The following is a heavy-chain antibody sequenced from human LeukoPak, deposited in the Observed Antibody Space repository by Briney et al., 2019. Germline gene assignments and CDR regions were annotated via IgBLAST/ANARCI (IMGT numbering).Heavy chain of an antibody. J-gene: IGHJ2*01. CDR1: GDSISDRDYY. D-gene: IGHD6-19*01. V-gene: IGHV4-39*01. CDR2: VYFTGRT. Sequence: SETLSLTCTVSGDSISDRDYYWGWIRRPPGKGLEWIGTVYFTGRTYYNPSLTSRVTMSVDTSKNEFSLNLRSVTAADTAMYYCTRQRGSGHWYFDLWGRGTLVTVSS. CDR3: TRQRGSGHWYFDL.